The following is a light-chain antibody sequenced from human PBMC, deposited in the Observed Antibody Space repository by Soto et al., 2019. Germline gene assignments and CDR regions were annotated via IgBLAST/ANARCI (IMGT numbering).Light chain of an antibody. CDR3: QQYNSYSWT. CDR1: QSISSW. V-gene: IGKV1-5*03. CDR2: KAS. J-gene: IGKJ1*01. Sequence: DIQMTQSPSTLSASIGDRVNITCRASQSISSWLAWYQQKPGKAPKVLIYKASNLESGVPSRFSGSGSGTEFTLTISSLQPDDFATYYCQQYNSYSWTFGQGTKVDIK.